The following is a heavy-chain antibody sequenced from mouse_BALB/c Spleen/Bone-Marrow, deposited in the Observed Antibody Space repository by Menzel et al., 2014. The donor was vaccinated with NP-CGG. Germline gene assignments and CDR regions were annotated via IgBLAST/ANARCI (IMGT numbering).Heavy chain of an antibody. V-gene: IGHV7-3*02. CDR3: ARDYGNYVRFAY. CDR1: GFTFTDYY. D-gene: IGHD2-1*01. Sequence: VMLVESGGGLVQPGGSLRLSCATSGFTFTDYYMSWVRQPPGKALEWLGFIRNKANGYTTEYSASVKGRFTISRDNSQSILYLQMNTLRAEDSATYYCARDYGNYVRFAYWGQGTLVTVPA. CDR2: IRNKANGYTT. J-gene: IGHJ3*01.